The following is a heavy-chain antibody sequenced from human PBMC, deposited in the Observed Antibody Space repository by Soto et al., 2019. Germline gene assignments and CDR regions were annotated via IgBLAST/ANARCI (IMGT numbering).Heavy chain of an antibody. Sequence: QVQLVQSGAEVKKPGASVKVSCKASGYTFTGYYMHWVRQAPGQGLEWMGWINPNSGGTNYAQKFQGWVTMTRDTSISTSYMELSRLRSDDTAVYYCARDRGGPEPGGLGFDPWGQGTLVTVSS. V-gene: IGHV1-2*04. CDR3: ARDRGGPEPGGLGFDP. J-gene: IGHJ5*02. CDR2: INPNSGGT. D-gene: IGHD6-19*01. CDR1: GYTFTGYY.